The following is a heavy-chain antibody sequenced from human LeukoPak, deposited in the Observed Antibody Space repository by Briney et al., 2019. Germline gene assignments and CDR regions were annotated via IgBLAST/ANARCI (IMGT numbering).Heavy chain of an antibody. J-gene: IGHJ6*03. CDR2: IYTSGST. CDR1: GGSISSYY. V-gene: IGHV4-4*09. CDR3: ARLDRYYYFYTDV. Sequence: SETLSLTCTVSGGSISSYYWSWIRQPPGKGLEWIAYIYTSGSTNYSPSLKSLVTISVDTSKNQFSLELSSVTAADTAVYYCARLDRYYYFYTDVWGKGTTVTVSS.